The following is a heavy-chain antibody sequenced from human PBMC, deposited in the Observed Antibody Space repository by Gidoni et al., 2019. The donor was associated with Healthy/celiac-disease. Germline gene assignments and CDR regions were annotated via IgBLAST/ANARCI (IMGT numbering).Heavy chain of an antibody. D-gene: IGHD6-19*01. CDR1: GGSLSSYY. CDR2: IYTSGST. V-gene: IGHV4-4*07. Sequence: QVQLQESGPGLVKPSETLSLTCTVSGGSLSSYYWSWIRQPAGKGLEWIGRIYTSGSTNYNPSLKSRVTMSVDTSKNQFSLKLSSVTAADTAVYYCAREWDWLVRGTGRFDPWGQGTLVTVSS. J-gene: IGHJ5*02. CDR3: AREWDWLVRGTGRFDP.